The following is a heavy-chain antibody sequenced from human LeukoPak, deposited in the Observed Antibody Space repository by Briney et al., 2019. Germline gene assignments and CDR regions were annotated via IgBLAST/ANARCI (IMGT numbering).Heavy chain of an antibody. CDR3: ASVGYSSGWYRDY. J-gene: IGHJ4*02. CDR2: LYISGST. D-gene: IGHD6-19*01. Sequence: SETLSLTCTVSGASISSYYYNWIRQTAGRGLEWIGRLYISGSTDYNPSLKSRVTMSVDTSKNQFSLKLSSVTAADTAVYYCASVGYSSGWYRDYWGQGTLVTVSS. V-gene: IGHV4-4*07. CDR1: GASISSYY.